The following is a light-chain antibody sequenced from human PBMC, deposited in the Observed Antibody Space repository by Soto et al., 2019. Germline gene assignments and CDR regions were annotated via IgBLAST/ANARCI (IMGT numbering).Light chain of an antibody. V-gene: IGKV4-1*01. J-gene: IGKJ1*01. Sequence: EIVMTQSPDSLAVSLGERATINCKSRQSVLYSSNNKKYLAWYQQKPGSPPKLLIYWASTRESGVPDRFSGSWSGKEFTITLISLQAEDVSVYYCQQYYSTPWTFGQGTKVEIK. CDR3: QQYYSTPWT. CDR2: WAS. CDR1: QSVLYSSNNKKY.